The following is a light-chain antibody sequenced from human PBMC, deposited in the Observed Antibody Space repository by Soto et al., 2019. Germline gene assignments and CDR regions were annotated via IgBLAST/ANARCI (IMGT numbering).Light chain of an antibody. CDR1: SSDIGSYTF. CDR2: EGS. Sequence: SVLTQPASVSGLPGQSITISCTGTSSDIGSYTFVSWYQQLPGKAPKLIIYEGSKRPSGVSNRFSASKSGNVASLTISGLQTEDEADYYCCSYALSTTYVFGTGTKVTVL. CDR3: CSYALSTTYV. J-gene: IGLJ1*01. V-gene: IGLV2-23*01.